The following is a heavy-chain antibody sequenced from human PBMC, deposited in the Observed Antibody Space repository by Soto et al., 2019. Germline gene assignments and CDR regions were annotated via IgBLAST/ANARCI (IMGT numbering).Heavy chain of an antibody. V-gene: IGHV3-74*01. J-gene: IGHJ6*02. D-gene: IGHD3-3*01. CDR3: APAVHYDFCGGTTHYGMNV. CDR1: GLTFSQYW. Sequence: GGSLRLSCAASGLTFSQYWMHWVRQAPGQGLVWVSRISDDGTITDYADSVKGRFTVSRDNAMNTHSMQMNSLRSEDTAVYFCAPAVHYDFCGGTTHYGMNVWGQGTAVTV. CDR2: ISDDGTIT.